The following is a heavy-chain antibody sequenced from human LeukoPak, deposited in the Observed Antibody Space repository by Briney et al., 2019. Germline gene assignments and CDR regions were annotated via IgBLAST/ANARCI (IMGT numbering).Heavy chain of an antibody. J-gene: IGHJ5*02. CDR1: GFTFSSYE. Sequence: PGGSLGLSCAASGFTFSSYEMNWVRQAPGKGLEWVSYISSSGSTIYYADSVKGRFTISRDNAKNSLYLQMNSLRAEDTAVYYCARSYGSGSYYNSNWFDPWGQGTLVTVSS. V-gene: IGHV3-48*03. CDR3: ARSYGSGSYYNSNWFDP. CDR2: ISSSGSTI. D-gene: IGHD3-10*01.